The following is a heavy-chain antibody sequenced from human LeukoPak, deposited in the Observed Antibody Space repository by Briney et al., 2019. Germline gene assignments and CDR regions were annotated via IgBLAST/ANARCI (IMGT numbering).Heavy chain of an antibody. Sequence: ASVKVSCKLSGHSLSESSMHWVRQAPGKGLEWMGSFDPEDGETFYAQKFQGRVTLTGDTSRDTAYMEVTSLKSDDRAVYYWAAWHTGTPYYMGVWGKGTTVTVSS. CDR1: GHSLSESS. CDR2: FDPEDGET. J-gene: IGHJ6*03. V-gene: IGHV1-24*01. D-gene: IGHD1-1*01. CDR3: AAWHTGTPYYMGV.